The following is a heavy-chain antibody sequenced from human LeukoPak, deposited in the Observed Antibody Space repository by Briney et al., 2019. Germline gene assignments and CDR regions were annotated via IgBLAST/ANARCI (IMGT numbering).Heavy chain of an antibody. V-gene: IGHV4-4*07. CDR3: ARDFGQWLTHWYFDL. Sequence: SETLSLTCTVSGGSISSYYWSWIRQPAGKGLGWIGRIYTSGSTNYNPSLKSRVTMSVDTSKNQFSLKLSSVTAADTAVYYCARDFGQWLTHWYFDLWGRGTLVTVSS. CDR1: GGSISSYY. J-gene: IGHJ2*01. CDR2: IYTSGST. D-gene: IGHD6-19*01.